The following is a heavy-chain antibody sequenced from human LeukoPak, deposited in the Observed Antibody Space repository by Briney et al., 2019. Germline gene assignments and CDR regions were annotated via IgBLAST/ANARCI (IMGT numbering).Heavy chain of an antibody. J-gene: IGHJ3*02. CDR1: GFTFSSYS. D-gene: IGHD3-3*01. Sequence: GGSLRLSCAASGFTFSSYSMNWVRQAPGKGLEWVSYISSSSSTIYYADSVKGRFTISRDNSKNTLYLQMNSLRAEDTAVYYCAKDLKVGRITIFGVVTQNAFDIWGQGTMVTVSS. CDR3: AKDLKVGRITIFGVVTQNAFDI. V-gene: IGHV3-48*01. CDR2: ISSSSSTI.